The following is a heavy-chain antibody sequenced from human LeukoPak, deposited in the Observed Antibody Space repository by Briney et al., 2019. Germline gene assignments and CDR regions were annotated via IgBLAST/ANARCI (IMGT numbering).Heavy chain of an antibody. CDR1: GFTFSSYW. V-gene: IGHV3-23*01. J-gene: IGHJ5*02. D-gene: IGHD1-14*01. CDR2: IGGNSGIQT. Sequence: GSLRLSCAASGFTFSSYWMHWVRQAPGKGLEWVSSIGGNSGIQTYYADSVKGRFTISRDNSKDTLYLQMDSLRAEDTAVYYCAKERMYNNGWFSPWGQGTLVTVSS. CDR3: AKERMYNNGWFSP.